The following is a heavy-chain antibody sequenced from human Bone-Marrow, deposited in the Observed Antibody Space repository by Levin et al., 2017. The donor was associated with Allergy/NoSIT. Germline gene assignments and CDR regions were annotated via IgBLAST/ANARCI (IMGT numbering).Heavy chain of an antibody. D-gene: IGHD1-26*01. J-gene: IGHJ6*02. V-gene: IGHV3-53*01. Sequence: GGSLRLSCAASGFTVSSNYMSWVRQAPGKGLEWVSVIYSGGSTYYADSVKGRFTISRDNSKNTLYLQMNSLRAEDTAVYYCARSSGSYYDDYYYGMDVWGQGTTVTVSS. CDR2: IYSGGST. CDR3: ARSSGSYYDDYYYGMDV. CDR1: GFTVSSNY.